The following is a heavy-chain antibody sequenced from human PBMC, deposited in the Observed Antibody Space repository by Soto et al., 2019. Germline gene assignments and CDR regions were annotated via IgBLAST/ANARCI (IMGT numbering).Heavy chain of an antibody. D-gene: IGHD3-3*01. Sequence: SETLSLTCTVSGGSISSSSSYWGWIRQPPGKGLEWIGSINYSGGTYYNPSLKSRITISVDTSKNQFSLKLSSVTAADTAVYFCAKTGFWSDYRVANYWGQGTLVTVSS. CDR1: GGSISSSSSY. CDR2: INYSGGT. V-gene: IGHV4-39*01. CDR3: AKTGFWSDYRVANY. J-gene: IGHJ4*02.